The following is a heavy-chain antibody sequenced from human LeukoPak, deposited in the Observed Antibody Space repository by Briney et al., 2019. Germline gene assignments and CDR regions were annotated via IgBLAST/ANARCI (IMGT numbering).Heavy chain of an antibody. D-gene: IGHD5-12*01. Sequence: GASVKASCKASGYAFTSYGISWVRQAPGQGLEWMGWISAYNGNTNYAQKLQGRVTMTTDTSTSTAYMELRSLRSDDTAVYYCARDEWLRDYYGMDVWGQGTTVTVSS. CDR1: GYAFTSYG. CDR3: ARDEWLRDYYGMDV. J-gene: IGHJ6*02. V-gene: IGHV1-18*01. CDR2: ISAYNGNT.